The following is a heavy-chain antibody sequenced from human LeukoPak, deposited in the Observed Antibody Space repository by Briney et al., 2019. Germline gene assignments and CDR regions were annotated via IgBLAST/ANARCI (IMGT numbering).Heavy chain of an antibody. CDR2: IYPGDSDT. CDR1: GYSFTSYR. V-gene: IGHV5-51*01. J-gene: IGHJ4*02. Sequence: GESLKISCKGSGYSFTSYRIGWVRQMPGKGLEWMGIIYPGDSDTRYSPSFQGQVTISADKSISTAYLQWSSLKASDTAMYYCARLPGGCDHLDYYFDYWGQGTLVTVSS. D-gene: IGHD3-10*01. CDR3: ARLPGGCDHLDYYFDY.